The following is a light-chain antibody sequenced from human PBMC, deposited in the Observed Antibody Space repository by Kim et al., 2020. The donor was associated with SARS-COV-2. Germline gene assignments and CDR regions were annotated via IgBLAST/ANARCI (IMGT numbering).Light chain of an antibody. CDR1: QSVGSN. V-gene: IGKV3-15*01. CDR2: GAA. Sequence: SPGERATLTCRASQSVGSNVAWYQQKPGQAPRLLTYGAATRATGIPARFSGSGSGTEFTFTIRSLQSEDFAVYYCQQYNNWPPNTFGQGTQLEI. J-gene: IGKJ2*01. CDR3: QQYNNWPPNT.